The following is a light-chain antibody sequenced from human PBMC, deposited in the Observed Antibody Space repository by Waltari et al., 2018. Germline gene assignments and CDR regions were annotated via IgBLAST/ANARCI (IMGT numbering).Light chain of an antibody. V-gene: IGKV1-5*03. CDR1: QSISTW. CDR3: QHYDSYPWT. J-gene: IGKJ1*01. Sequence: DIKMTQFPSTLSASVGDRVTITCRASQSISTWLAWYQQKPGKAPKLLIYKASGLEDGVPSRFSGSGSGTEFTLTISSLQPDDFATYYCQHYDSYPWTFGQGTKVDIK. CDR2: KAS.